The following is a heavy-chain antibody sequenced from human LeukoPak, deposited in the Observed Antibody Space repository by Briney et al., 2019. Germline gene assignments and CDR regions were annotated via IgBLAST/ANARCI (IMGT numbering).Heavy chain of an antibody. J-gene: IGHJ4*02. CDR3: ARDPPGYYDFWSGYYPGEGDYFDY. CDR2: IKQDGSEK. CDR1: GFTFSSYW. D-gene: IGHD3-3*01. Sequence: GGSLRLSCAASGFTFSSYWMSCVRQAPGKGLEWVANIKQDGSEKYYVDSVKGRFTISRDNAKNSLYLQMNSLRAEDTAVYYCARDPPGYYDFWSGYYPGEGDYFDYWGQGTLVTVSS. V-gene: IGHV3-7*01.